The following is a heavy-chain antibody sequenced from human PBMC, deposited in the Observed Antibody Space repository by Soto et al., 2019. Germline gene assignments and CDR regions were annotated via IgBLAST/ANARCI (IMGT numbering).Heavy chain of an antibody. CDR2: ILYDGSNK. J-gene: IGHJ6*02. CDR3: ARGAYYDVLTGSYSYGMDV. Sequence: QVQLVESGGGVVQPGRSLRLSCAASGFTFSSYGMHWVCQAPGKGLEWVAAILYDGSNKYYADSVRGRFTISRDNSKNTMYLQMNSLRDEDTAVYYCARGAYYDVLTGSYSYGMDVWGQGTTVTVSS. V-gene: IGHV3-30*03. CDR1: GFTFSSYG. D-gene: IGHD3-9*01.